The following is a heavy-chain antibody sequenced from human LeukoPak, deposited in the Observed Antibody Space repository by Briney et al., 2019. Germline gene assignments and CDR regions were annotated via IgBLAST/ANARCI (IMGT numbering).Heavy chain of an antibody. CDR2: IKQDGSEE. J-gene: IGHJ4*02. Sequence: GGSLRLSCAASGFIFSTYAMHWVRQAPGKGLEWVANIKQDGSEEYYVDSVKGRFTISRDNAKNSLYLQMNSLRAEDTAVYYCARRYFDYWGQGILVTVSS. CDR3: ARRYFDY. CDR1: GFIFSTYA. V-gene: IGHV3-7*03.